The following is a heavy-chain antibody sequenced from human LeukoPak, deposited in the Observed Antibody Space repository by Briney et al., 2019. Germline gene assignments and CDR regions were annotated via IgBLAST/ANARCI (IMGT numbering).Heavy chain of an antibody. CDR2: ISGSGGST. Sequence: GGSLRLSCEASGFTFSSYAMSWVRQAPGKGLEWVSAISGSGGSTYYADSVKGRFTISRDNSKNTLYLQMNSLRAEDTAVYYCAKDYGGSSTSHFDYWGQGTLVTVSS. CDR1: GFTFSSYA. CDR3: AKDYGGSSTSHFDY. D-gene: IGHD2-2*01. V-gene: IGHV3-23*01. J-gene: IGHJ4*02.